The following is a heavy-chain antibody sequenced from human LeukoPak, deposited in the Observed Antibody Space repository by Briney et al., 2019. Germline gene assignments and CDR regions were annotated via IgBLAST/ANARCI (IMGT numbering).Heavy chain of an antibody. D-gene: IGHD3-10*01. Sequence: GGSLRLSCAASGFTFSDYYMSWIRQAPGKGLEWVSYISSSGSTIYYADSVKGRFTISRDNAKNSLYLQMNSLGGEDTAVYYCARAKTPSVTMVREVTQGLYFDYWGQGTLVTVSS. CDR2: ISSSGSTI. V-gene: IGHV3-11*01. CDR1: GFTFSDYY. CDR3: ARAKTPSVTMVREVTQGLYFDY. J-gene: IGHJ4*02.